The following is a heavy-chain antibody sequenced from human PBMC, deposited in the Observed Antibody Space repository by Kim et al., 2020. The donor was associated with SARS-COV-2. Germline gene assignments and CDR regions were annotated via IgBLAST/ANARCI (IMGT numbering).Heavy chain of an antibody. CDR3: ARSFLWFGELSPPGAGPRFDP. Sequence: SETLSLTCTVSGGSISSGGYYWSWIRQHPGKGLEWIGYIYYSGSTYYNPSLKSRVTISVDTSKNQFSLKLSSVTAADTAVYYCARSFLWFGELSPPGAGPRFDPWGQGTLVTVSS. V-gene: IGHV4-31*03. CDR2: IYYSGST. D-gene: IGHD3-10*01. CDR1: GGSISSGGYY. J-gene: IGHJ5*02.